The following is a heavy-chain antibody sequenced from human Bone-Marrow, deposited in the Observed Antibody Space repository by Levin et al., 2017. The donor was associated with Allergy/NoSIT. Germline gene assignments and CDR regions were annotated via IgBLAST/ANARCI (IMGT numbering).Heavy chain of an antibody. J-gene: IGHJ4*02. D-gene: IGHD1-7*01. Sequence: SQTLSLTCIVSNASISSSYWSWVRQSAGKGLEWIGRIYTNGRTNYNPSLKSRLILSVDTAKNHISLNLSSVTAADTAIYYCAGGTYFYGVYWGQGILVTVSS. CDR1: NASISSSY. CDR2: IYTNGRT. V-gene: IGHV4-4*07. CDR3: AGGTYFYGVY.